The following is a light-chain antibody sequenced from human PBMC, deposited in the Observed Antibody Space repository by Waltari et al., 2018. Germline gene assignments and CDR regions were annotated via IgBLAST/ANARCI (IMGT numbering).Light chain of an antibody. CDR2: QDN. J-gene: IGLJ2*01. CDR3: QAWDSNRYVI. Sequence: SYELTQSPSLSVSPGQTASITCSGDQLGNKYISWYQTNPGQPPVPLIFQDNMRPSGIPERFSGSNSGNTATLTISGTQAVDEADYYCQAWDSNRYVIFGGGTKLTVI. CDR1: QLGNKY. V-gene: IGLV3-1*01.